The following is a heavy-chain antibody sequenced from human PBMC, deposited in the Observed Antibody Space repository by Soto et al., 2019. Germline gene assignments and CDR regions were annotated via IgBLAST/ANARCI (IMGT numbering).Heavy chain of an antibody. J-gene: IGHJ6*02. CDR3: ARDQGTAMVMENYYYGMDV. Sequence: QVQLVESGGGVVQPGRSLRLSCAASGFTFSSYAMHWVGQAPGKGLEWVAVISYDGSNKYYADSVKGRFTISRDNSKNTLYLQMNSLRAEDTVVYYCARDQGTAMVMENYYYGMDVWGQGTTVTVSS. CDR1: GFTFSSYA. D-gene: IGHD5-18*01. CDR2: ISYDGSNK. V-gene: IGHV3-30-3*01.